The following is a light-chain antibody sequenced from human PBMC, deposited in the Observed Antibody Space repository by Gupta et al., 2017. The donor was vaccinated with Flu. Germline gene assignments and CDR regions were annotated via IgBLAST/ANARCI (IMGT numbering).Light chain of an antibody. CDR1: SSDVGGYTY. V-gene: IGLV2-11*01. J-gene: IGLJ3*02. CDR3: CSYAGYYSLV. CDR2: DVS. Sequence: QSALTQPRSVSGSPGQLVTISCAGTSSDVGGYTYVSWYQQHPGKAPKLMIYDVSRRPSGVPDRFSGSKSGNTASLTISGLQAEDEADYYCCSYAGYYSLVFGGGTKLTVL.